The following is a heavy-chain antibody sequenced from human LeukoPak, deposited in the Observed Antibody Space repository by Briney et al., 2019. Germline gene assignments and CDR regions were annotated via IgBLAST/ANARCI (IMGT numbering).Heavy chain of an antibody. V-gene: IGHV3-23*01. CDR3: VRDPRPFGRSSASCPRYYFDY. J-gene: IGHJ4*02. Sequence: GGSLRLSCAASGFTFSSYAMSWVRQAPGKGLEWVSAISGSGGSTYYADSVKGRFTISRDNAKNSLYLQMNSLRADDTAVYFCVRDPRPFGRSSASCPRYYFDYWGQGTLVTVSS. D-gene: IGHD2-2*01. CDR2: ISGSGGST. CDR1: GFTFSSYA.